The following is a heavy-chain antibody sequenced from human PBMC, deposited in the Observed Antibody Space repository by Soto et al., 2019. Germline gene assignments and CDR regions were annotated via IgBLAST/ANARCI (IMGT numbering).Heavy chain of an antibody. Sequence: EVQLVESGGGLVKPGGSLRLSCAASGFTFSSYSMNWVRQAPGKGLEWVSSISSSSSYIYYADSVKGRFTISRDNAKNSLYLQMNSLRAEDTAVYYCARGLEWELPYFDHWGQGTLVTVSS. CDR3: ARGLEWELPYFDH. V-gene: IGHV3-21*01. CDR1: GFTFSSYS. D-gene: IGHD1-26*01. J-gene: IGHJ4*02. CDR2: ISSSSSYI.